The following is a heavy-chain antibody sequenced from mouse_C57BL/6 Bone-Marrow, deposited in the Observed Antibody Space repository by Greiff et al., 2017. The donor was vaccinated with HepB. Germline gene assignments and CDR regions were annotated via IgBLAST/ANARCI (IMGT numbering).Heavy chain of an antibody. Sequence: EVKLQESGPGLVKPSQSLSLTCSVTGYSITSGYYWNWIRQFPGNKLEWMGYISYDGSNNYNPSLKNRISITRDTSKNQFFLKLNSVTTEDTATYYCAPGRNGAMDYWGQGTSVTVSS. J-gene: IGHJ4*01. CDR2: ISYDGSN. CDR1: GYSITSGYY. CDR3: APGRNGAMDY. V-gene: IGHV3-6*01.